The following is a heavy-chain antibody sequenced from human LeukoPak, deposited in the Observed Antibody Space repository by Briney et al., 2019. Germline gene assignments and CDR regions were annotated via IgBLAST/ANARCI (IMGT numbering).Heavy chain of an antibody. CDR1: GFTFSSHW. D-gene: IGHD6-19*01. CDR3: ARDTSAWRYGMDV. Sequence: PGGSLRLSCEASGFTFSSHWMSWVRQAPGRGLEWVAIMKQDGSEKDYVDSVTGRFTISRDNAKNSLYLQMNSLRDEDTAVYYCARDTSAWRYGMDVWGQGTTVTVSS. V-gene: IGHV3-7*01. J-gene: IGHJ6*02. CDR2: MKQDGSEK.